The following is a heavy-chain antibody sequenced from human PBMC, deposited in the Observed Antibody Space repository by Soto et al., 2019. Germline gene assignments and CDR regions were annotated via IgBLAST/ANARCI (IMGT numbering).Heavy chain of an antibody. D-gene: IGHD3-10*01. Sequence: GGSLRLSCAASGFTFSGYAMSWVRQAPGKGLEWVSAISGSGGSTYYADSVKGRFTISRDNSKNTLYLQMNSLRAEDTAVYYCAKDPLVRGVIHYFDYWGQGTLVTVSS. CDR1: GFTFSGYA. CDR3: AKDPLVRGVIHYFDY. V-gene: IGHV3-23*01. J-gene: IGHJ4*02. CDR2: ISGSGGST.